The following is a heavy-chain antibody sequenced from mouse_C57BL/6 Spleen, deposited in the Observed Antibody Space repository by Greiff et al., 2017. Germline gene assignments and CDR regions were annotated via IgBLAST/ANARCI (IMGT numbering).Heavy chain of an antibody. CDR2: ISGGGGNT. Sequence: EVQGVESGGGLVKPGGSLKLSCAASGFTFSSYTMSWVRQTPEKRLEWVATISGGGGNTYYPDSVKGRFTISRDNAKNTLYLRMSSLRSEDTALYDCARQGLAWFAYWGQGTLVTVSA. CDR1: GFTFSSYT. V-gene: IGHV5-9*01. J-gene: IGHJ3*01. D-gene: IGHD3-3*01. CDR3: ARQGLAWFAY.